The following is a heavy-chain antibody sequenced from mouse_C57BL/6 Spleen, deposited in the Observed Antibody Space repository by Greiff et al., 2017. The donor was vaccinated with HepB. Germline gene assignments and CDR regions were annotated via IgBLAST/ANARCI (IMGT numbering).Heavy chain of an antibody. CDR1: GYTFTNYW. V-gene: IGHV1-63*01. CDR3: ARRDYYAMDY. J-gene: IGHJ4*01. Sequence: QVQLQQSGAELVRPGTSVKMSCKASGYTFTNYWIGWAKQRPGHGLEWIGDIYPGGGYTNYNEKFKGKATLTADKSSSTAYMQFSSLTSEDSAIYYCARRDYYAMDYCGQGTSVTVSS. CDR2: IYPGGGYT.